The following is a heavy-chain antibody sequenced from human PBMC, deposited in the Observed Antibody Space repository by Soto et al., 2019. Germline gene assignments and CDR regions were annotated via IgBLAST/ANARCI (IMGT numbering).Heavy chain of an antibody. Sequence: DVQLLESGGGLVQPGGSLRLSCAASGFTFSSYAMSWVRQAPGKGLEWVLAISGSGGSTYYADSVKGRFTISRDNSKNTLYLQMNSLRAEDTAVYYCAKIFVVVVAATEFDYWGQGTLVTVSS. V-gene: IGHV3-23*01. CDR2: ISGSGGST. CDR1: GFTFSSYA. J-gene: IGHJ4*02. CDR3: AKIFVVVVAATEFDY. D-gene: IGHD2-15*01.